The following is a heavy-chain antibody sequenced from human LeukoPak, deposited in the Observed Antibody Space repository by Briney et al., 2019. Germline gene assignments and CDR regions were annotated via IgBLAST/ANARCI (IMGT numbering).Heavy chain of an antibody. CDR3: ARIRWGALGD. Sequence: GGSLRLSCAASGFTFSTYAMSWVRQGPGKGLEWVSVVSVTGGTTYYADSVKGRFTISRDNSKNTLYLQMNSLTAEDTAVYYCARIRWGALGDWGPGTLVTVSS. D-gene: IGHD1-26*01. J-gene: IGHJ4*02. CDR1: GFTFSTYA. CDR2: VSVTGGTT. V-gene: IGHV3-23*01.